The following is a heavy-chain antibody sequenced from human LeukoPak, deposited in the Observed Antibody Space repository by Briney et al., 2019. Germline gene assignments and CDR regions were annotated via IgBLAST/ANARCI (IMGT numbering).Heavy chain of an antibody. CDR1: GGSISSSSYY. CDR2: IYYSGST. J-gene: IGHJ3*02. CDR3: ARLTDFWSGYYYRDAFGI. D-gene: IGHD3-3*01. V-gene: IGHV4-39*07. Sequence: PSETLSLTCTVSGGSISSSSYYWGWIRQPPGKGLEWIGSIYYSGSTNYNPSLKSRVTISVDTSKNQFSLKLSSVTAADTAVYYCARLTDFWSGYYYRDAFGIWGQGTMVTVSS.